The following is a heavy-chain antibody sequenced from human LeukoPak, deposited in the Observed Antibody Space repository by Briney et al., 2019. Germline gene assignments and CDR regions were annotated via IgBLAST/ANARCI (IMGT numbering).Heavy chain of an antibody. J-gene: IGHJ6*02. V-gene: IGHV4-59*01. Sequence: MPSETLSLTCTVSGGSISSYYWSWIRQPPGQGLEWIGYIYYSGSTNYNPSLKSRVTISVDTSKNQFSLKLSSVTAADTAVYYCARVFYSSSYYYYYGMDVWGQGTTVTVSS. CDR2: IYYSGST. CDR3: ARVFYSSSYYYYYGMDV. CDR1: GGSISSYY. D-gene: IGHD6-6*01.